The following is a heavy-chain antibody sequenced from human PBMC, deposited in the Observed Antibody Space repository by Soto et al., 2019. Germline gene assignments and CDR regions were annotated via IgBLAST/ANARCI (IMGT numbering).Heavy chain of an antibody. CDR3: ARHSPGQAYYYGMDV. CDR2: IYPGDSDT. Sequence: GESLKISCKGSGYSFTSYWIGWVRQMPGKGLEWMGIIYPGDSDTRYSPSFQGQVTISADKSISTAYLQWSSLKASDTAMYYCARHSPGQAYYYGMDVCGQRTTVTVSS. CDR1: GYSFTSYW. V-gene: IGHV5-51*01. J-gene: IGHJ6*02.